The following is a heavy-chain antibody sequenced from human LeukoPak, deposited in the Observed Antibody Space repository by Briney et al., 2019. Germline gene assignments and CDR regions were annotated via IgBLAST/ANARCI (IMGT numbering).Heavy chain of an antibody. CDR2: MSVSGGRT. D-gene: IGHD3-22*01. Sequence: PGGSLRLSCAASGFTFSSYAMSWVRQSPGKGLEWVSAMSVSGGRTYYAYSVKGRFTTSRDNSKNTLYLQMNSLRAEDTAVYYCTIRTGRDSRDYWGQGTLVTASS. CDR3: TIRTGRDSRDY. V-gene: IGHV3-23*01. CDR1: GFTFSSYA. J-gene: IGHJ4*02.